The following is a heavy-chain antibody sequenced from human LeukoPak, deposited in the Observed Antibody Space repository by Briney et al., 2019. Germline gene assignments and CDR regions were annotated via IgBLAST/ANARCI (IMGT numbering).Heavy chain of an antibody. J-gene: IGHJ4*02. CDR3: AESYGASRNDVIEC. Sequence: GGSLRLSCAASGFTFSSYAMSWVRQAPGKGLEWISGISGGSGSTYYADSVKGRFTISRDNSKNTLFLRMNSLRADDTALYYCAESYGASRNDVIECWGQGTLVTVSS. CDR1: GFTFSSYA. D-gene: IGHD4/OR15-4a*01. CDR2: ISGGSGST. V-gene: IGHV3-23*01.